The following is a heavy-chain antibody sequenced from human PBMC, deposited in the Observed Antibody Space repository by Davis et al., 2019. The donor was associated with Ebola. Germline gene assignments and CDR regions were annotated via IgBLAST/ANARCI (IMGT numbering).Heavy chain of an antibody. J-gene: IGHJ6*02. D-gene: IGHD3-10*01. CDR1: GGSFSGYY. Sequence: PSETLSLTCAVYGGSFSGYYWSWIRQPPGKGLEWIGEINHSGSTNYNPSLKSRVTISVDTSKNQFSLKLSSVTAADTAVYYCARGRILWFRELSSIHYYYYYYGMDVWGQGTTVTVSS. V-gene: IGHV4-34*01. CDR2: INHSGST. CDR3: ARGRILWFRELSSIHYYYYYYGMDV.